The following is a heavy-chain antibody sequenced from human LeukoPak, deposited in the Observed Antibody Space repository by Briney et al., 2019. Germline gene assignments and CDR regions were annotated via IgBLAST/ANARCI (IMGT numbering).Heavy chain of an antibody. D-gene: IGHD3-9*01. CDR1: GGSISSYY. J-gene: IGHJ6*02. V-gene: IGHV4-4*09. CDR3: ARVRYFDWASGDYAMDV. CDR2: IYTSGST. Sequence: PSETLSLTCTVSGGSISSYYWSWIRQPPGKGLEWIGYIYTSGSTNYNPSLKSRVTISVDTSKNQFSLKLSSVTAADTAVYYCARVRYFDWASGDYAMDVWGQGTTVTVSS.